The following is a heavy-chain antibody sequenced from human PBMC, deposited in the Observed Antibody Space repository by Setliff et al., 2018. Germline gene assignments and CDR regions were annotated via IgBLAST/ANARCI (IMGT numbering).Heavy chain of an antibody. J-gene: IGHJ6*03. V-gene: IGHV4-61*01. CDR2: IFYSGST. D-gene: IGHD6-19*01. Sequence: PSETLSLTCTVSGGSVSISSYYWSWIRQPPGKGLEWIGYIFYSGSTKYNPSLKSRVTISVDTSKNQFSLKLTSVTAADMAVYYCAREPRLDAPGYYYMDVWAKGTTVTVSS. CDR3: AREPRLDAPGYYYMDV. CDR1: GGSVSISSYY.